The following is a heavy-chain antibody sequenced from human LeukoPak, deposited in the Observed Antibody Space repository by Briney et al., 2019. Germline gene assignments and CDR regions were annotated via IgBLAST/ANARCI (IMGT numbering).Heavy chain of an antibody. CDR3: ARDGVTRGAIDY. CDR2: INTNSGGT. CDR1: GYTFTGYY. J-gene: IGHJ4*02. Sequence: ASLNVSCKTSGYTFTGYYMHWVRHAPGQGLEWMGWINTNSGGTNYAQKFQGRVTMTRDTSISTAYMELSRLRSDDTAVYYCARDGVTRGAIDYWGQGTLVTVSS. V-gene: IGHV1-2*02. D-gene: IGHD3-3*01.